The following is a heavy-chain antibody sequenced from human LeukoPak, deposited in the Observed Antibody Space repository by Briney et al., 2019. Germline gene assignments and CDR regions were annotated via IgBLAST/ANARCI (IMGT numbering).Heavy chain of an antibody. CDR1: GFTSSDHY. CDR2: TRNKAHSYST. Sequence: GGSLRLSCAASGFTSSDHYMDWVRQAPGKGLEWVGRTRNKAHSYSTEYAASVKGRFTISRDDSKNSLYLQMNSLKTEDTAVYYCVRGYRGIDYWGQGTLVTVSS. J-gene: IGHJ4*02. CDR3: VRGYRGIDY. V-gene: IGHV3-72*01. D-gene: IGHD2-2*02.